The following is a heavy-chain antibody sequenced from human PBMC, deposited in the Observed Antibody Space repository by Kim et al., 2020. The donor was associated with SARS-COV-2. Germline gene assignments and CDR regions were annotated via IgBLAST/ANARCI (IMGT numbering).Heavy chain of an antibody. CDR1: GGSISSYY. V-gene: IGHV4-59*13. D-gene: IGHD6-19*01. Sequence: SETLSLTCTVSGGSISSYYWSWIRQPPGKGLEWIGYIYYSGSTNYNPSLKSRVTISVDTSKNQFSLKLSSVTAADTAVYYCARGYSSGWYYDYWGQGTLVTVSS. CDR3: ARGYSSGWYYDY. CDR2: IYYSGST. J-gene: IGHJ4*02.